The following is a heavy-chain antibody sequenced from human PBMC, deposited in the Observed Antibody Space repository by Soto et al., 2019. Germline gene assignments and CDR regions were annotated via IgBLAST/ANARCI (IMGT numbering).Heavy chain of an antibody. CDR2: IYWDDDK. Sequence: QITLKESGPTLVKPTQTLTLTCTFSGFSLSTSGVGVGWIRQPPGKALEWLALIYWDDDKRYSPSLKSRLTIPKDTSKNQVVLTMTNMDPVDTATYYCAHYFYILVDDAFDIWGQGPMVTVFS. J-gene: IGHJ3*02. D-gene: IGHD2-8*02. V-gene: IGHV2-5*02. CDR3: AHYFYILVDDAFDI. CDR1: GFSLSTSGVG.